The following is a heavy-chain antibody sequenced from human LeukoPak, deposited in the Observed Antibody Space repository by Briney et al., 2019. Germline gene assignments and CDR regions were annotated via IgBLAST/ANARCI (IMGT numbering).Heavy chain of an antibody. CDR3: AREIEAQTTYCAFDI. CDR2: TYYRSKWFF. Sequence: SQTLSLTCAISGDSVSSNSAAWNWIRQSPSRGLEWLGRTYYRSKWFFNYEVSVRSRITINPDTSKNQFPLQLNSVTPEDTAVYFCAREIEAQTTYCAFDIWGQGTMATVSS. V-gene: IGHV6-1*01. CDR1: GDSVSSNSAA. J-gene: IGHJ3*02. D-gene: IGHD2-21*01.